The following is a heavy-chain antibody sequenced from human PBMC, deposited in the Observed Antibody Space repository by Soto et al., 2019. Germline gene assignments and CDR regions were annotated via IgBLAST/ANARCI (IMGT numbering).Heavy chain of an antibody. CDR2: ISGSGGST. V-gene: IGHV3-23*01. CDR1: GFTFSSYA. J-gene: IGHJ6*02. CDR3: ATKWVSRSSTRPYYYGMDV. Sequence: PGGSLRLSCAASGFTFSSYAMSWVRQAPGKGLDWVSAISGSGGSTYYADSVKGRFTVSRDNSKNTLYLQMNSLRAEDTAVYYCATKWVSRSSTRPYYYGMDVWGQGTTVTVSS. D-gene: IGHD2-2*01.